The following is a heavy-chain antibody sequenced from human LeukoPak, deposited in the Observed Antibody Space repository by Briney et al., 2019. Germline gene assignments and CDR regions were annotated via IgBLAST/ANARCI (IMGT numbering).Heavy chain of an antibody. Sequence: PGGSLRLSCAASGFTFSNYWMAWVRQAPGKGLEWAANINLDGSEKDYVDSLKGRCTISRDDAKNSLYLQVNTLRAEDTAVYYCARDSEKSSSFAFDIWGQGTVVTVSS. D-gene: IGHD6-13*01. V-gene: IGHV3-7*01. J-gene: IGHJ3*02. CDR3: ARDSEKSSSFAFDI. CDR2: INLDGSEK. CDR1: GFTFSNYW.